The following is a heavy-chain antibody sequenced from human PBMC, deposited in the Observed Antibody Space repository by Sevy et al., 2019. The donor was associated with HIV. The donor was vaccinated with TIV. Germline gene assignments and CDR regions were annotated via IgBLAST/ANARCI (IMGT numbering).Heavy chain of an antibody. D-gene: IGHD1-26*01. CDR1: GYTFTSYG. V-gene: IGHV1-18*01. J-gene: IGHJ1*01. Sequence: ASVKVSCKTFGYTFTSYGISWVRQAPGQGLEWMGWISTYNGDTNSAQKLQGRVTMTTDTSTSTAYMELRSLRSDDTAVYYCARAPSGSQGPGQYFDHWGQGTLVTVSS. CDR3: ARAPSGSQGPGQYFDH. CDR2: ISTYNGDT.